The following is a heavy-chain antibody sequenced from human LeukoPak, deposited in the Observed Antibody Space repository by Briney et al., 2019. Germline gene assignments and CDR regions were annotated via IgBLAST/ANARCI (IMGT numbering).Heavy chain of an antibody. CDR3: AKEVEYYFDY. CDR2: ISGSGGST. V-gene: IGHV3-23*01. CDR1: GFTFSIYA. Sequence: GGSLRLSYAASGFTFSIYAMSWVRQAPGKGLEWVSAISGSGGSTYYADSVKGRFTISRDNSKNTLYLQMSSLRAEDTAVYYCAKEVEYYFDYWGQGTLVTVSS. J-gene: IGHJ4*02.